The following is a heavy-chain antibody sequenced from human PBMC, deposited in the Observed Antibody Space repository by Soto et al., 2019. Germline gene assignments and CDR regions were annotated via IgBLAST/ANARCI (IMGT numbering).Heavy chain of an antibody. J-gene: IGHJ6*02. CDR3: ASEGYSYGYYYYGMDV. CDR1: GFIFSSYG. CDR2: IWYDGSNK. Sequence: PGGSLRLSCAASGFIFSSYGMYWVRQAPGKGLEWVATIWYDGSNKYYPDSVKGRFTISADKSISTAYLQWSSLKASDTAVYYCASEGYSYGYYYYGMDVWGQGTTVTVSS. D-gene: IGHD5-18*01. V-gene: IGHV3-33*07.